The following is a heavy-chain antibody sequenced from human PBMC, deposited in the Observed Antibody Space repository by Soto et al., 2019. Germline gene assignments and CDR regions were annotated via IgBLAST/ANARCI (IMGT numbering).Heavy chain of an antibody. CDR1: GGTFSSYA. CDR3: ARDDYSNYYGMDV. CDR2: IIPIFGTS. J-gene: IGHJ6*02. Sequence: AASVKVSCKASGGTFSSYAMSWVRQAPGQWLEWMGGIIPIFGTSNYAQKLQGRVTINADESPSTAYMELSSLRSEDTAVYYCARDDYSNYYGMDVWGQGTTVTVSS. V-gene: IGHV1-69*13. D-gene: IGHD4-4*01.